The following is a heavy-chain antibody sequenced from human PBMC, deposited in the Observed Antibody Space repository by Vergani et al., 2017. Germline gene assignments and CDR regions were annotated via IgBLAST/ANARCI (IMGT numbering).Heavy chain of an antibody. Sequence: QVQLQESGPGLVKPSQTLSLTCSVSGASISSGVYYWNWIRQPPGKALEWIVYIYSTGRTHHTPSLRRLITMSVDTATNQFSLKLNSVTAADTAMYYCARMGGYDEGDAFRIGYFDSWGPGILVTVSS. CDR3: ARMGGYDEGDAFRIGYFDS. J-gene: IGHJ4*02. V-gene: IGHV4-31*01. D-gene: IGHD3-22*01. CDR2: IYSTGRT. CDR1: GASISSGVYY.